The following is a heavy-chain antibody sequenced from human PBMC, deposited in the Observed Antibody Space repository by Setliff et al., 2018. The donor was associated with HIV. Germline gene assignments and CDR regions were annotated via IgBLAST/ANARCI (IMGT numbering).Heavy chain of an antibody. D-gene: IGHD6-19*01. CDR1: GFTFTTYS. CDR2: ISSSSTYI. CDR3: ARDPGYSSGRYGLYYYYYMDV. V-gene: IGHV3-21*01. J-gene: IGHJ6*03. Sequence: GGSLRLSCADSGFTFTTYSMNWVRQAPGKGLEWVSSISSSSTYIDYADSVKGRFTISRDNAKNSLYLQMNSLRAEDTAVYYCARDPGYSSGRYGLYYYYYMDVWGKGTTVTVSS.